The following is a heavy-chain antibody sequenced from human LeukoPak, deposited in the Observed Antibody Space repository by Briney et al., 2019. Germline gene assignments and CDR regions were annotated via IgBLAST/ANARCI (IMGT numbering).Heavy chain of an antibody. CDR3: ARRWGYSSSPHFDY. J-gene: IGHJ4*02. CDR2: IYYSGST. V-gene: IGHV4-59*08. D-gene: IGHD6-6*01. Sequence: SETLSLTCTVSSGSISSYYWSWIRQPPGKGLEWIGYIYYSGSTTYNPSLKSRVTISVDTSKNQFSLKLSSVTAADTAVYYCARRWGYSSSPHFDYWGQGTLVTVSS. CDR1: SGSISSYY.